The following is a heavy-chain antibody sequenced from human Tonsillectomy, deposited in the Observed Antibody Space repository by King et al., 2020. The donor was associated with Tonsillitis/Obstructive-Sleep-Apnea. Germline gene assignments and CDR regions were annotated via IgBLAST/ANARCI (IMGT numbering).Heavy chain of an antibody. CDR2: IDYSGST. CDR3: AREGDDAFDI. CDR1: GGSISSYY. V-gene: IGHV4-59*01. D-gene: IGHD3-16*01. Sequence: QLQESGPGLVKPSETLSLTCTVSGGSISSYYWSWIRQPPGKGLEWIGYIDYSGSTKYNPSLKSRVIISVDTSKNQFSLNLSSMTAADTAVYYCAREGDDAFDIWGQGTMVTVSS. J-gene: IGHJ3*02.